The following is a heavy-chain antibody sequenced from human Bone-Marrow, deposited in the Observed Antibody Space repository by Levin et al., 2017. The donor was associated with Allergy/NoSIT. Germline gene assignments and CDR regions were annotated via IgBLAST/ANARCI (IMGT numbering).Heavy chain of an antibody. V-gene: IGHV3-30-3*01. CDR1: GFTFSSYA. Sequence: LSLTCAASGFTFSSYAMHWVRQAPGKGLEWVALISYDGSNKYYADSVKGRFTISRDNSKNTLYLQMNSLRAEDTAVYYCARGSYYYDSSGHRGAGAFDIWGQGTMVTVSS. D-gene: IGHD3-22*01. CDR2: ISYDGSNK. J-gene: IGHJ3*02. CDR3: ARGSYYYDSSGHRGAGAFDI.